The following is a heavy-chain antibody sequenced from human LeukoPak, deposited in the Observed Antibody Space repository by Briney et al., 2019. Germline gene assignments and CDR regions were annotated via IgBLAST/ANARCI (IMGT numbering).Heavy chain of an antibody. V-gene: IGHV3-23*01. CDR2: VDYSGGDT. D-gene: IGHD6-19*01. CDR1: GVTFSSYE. CDR3: ARSSGWYGVS. Sequence: GGSLRLSCAASGVTFSSYEMSWIRQAPGKGLEWVSSVDYSGGDTHYADSVMGRFTISRDNSKNTLYLQLNSLNADDTAVYYCARSSGWYGVSWGQGTLVTVSS. J-gene: IGHJ4*02.